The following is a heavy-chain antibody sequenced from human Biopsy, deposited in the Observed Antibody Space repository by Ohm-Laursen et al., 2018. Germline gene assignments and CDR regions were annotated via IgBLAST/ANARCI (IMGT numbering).Heavy chain of an antibody. Sequence: GTLSLTCTVSGASVSSGSYDWSWIRQPPGKGLEWIGNIYNDVSTKYNPSLKSRVTISADTSKNQLSLTLSSLTAADTAVYFCAKQWSYYESFTQHYRGDFDYWGQGTLVIVSS. D-gene: IGHD3-16*01. CDR1: GASVSSGSYD. J-gene: IGHJ4*02. CDR2: IYNDVST. CDR3: AKQWSYYESFTQHYRGDFDY. V-gene: IGHV4-61*01.